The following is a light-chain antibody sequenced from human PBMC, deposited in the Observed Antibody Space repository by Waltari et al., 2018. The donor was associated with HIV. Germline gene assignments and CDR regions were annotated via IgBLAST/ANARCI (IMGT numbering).Light chain of an antibody. V-gene: IGLV1-47*01. CDR1: SSNIGSNY. J-gene: IGLJ2*01. CDR3: AAWDDSLSGVV. Sequence: QSVLTQPPSASGTPGQRVTISCSGSSSNIGSNYVYWYQQLPGTAPKLLIYRNNHRPAAVPDRFSGATSRTSASLAISGLRSEDGADYYCAAWDDSLSGVVFGGGTKLTVL. CDR2: RNN.